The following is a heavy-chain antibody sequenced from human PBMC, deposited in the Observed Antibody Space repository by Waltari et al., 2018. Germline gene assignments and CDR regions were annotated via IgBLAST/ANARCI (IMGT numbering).Heavy chain of an antibody. V-gene: IGHV3-30-3*01. J-gene: IGHJ4*02. CDR2: ISYDGSNK. Sequence: QVQLVESGGGVVQPGRSLRLSCAASGFTFSSYAMHWVRQAPGKGLEWVAFISYDGSNKYYADSVKGRFTISRDNSKNTLYLQMNSLRAEDTAVYYCARGHDSSGYGDYWGQGTLVTVSS. CDR3: ARGHDSSGYGDY. CDR1: GFTFSSYA. D-gene: IGHD3-22*01.